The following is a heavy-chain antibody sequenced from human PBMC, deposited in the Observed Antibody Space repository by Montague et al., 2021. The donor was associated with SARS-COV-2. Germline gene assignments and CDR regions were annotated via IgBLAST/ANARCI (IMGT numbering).Heavy chain of an antibody. CDR1: GGSVSSSSYY. V-gene: IGHV4-39*02. CDR3: ARGQSGITMIVVAILGVEFYFDN. CDR2: IYNSGGI. D-gene: IGHD3-22*01. Sequence: SETLSLTCTISGGSVSSSSYYWGWIRQAPGKGLEWIGTIYNSGGIYYNPSLKSRVALSVDTSRNQFSLELRSLAAADTAVYYCARGQSGITMIVVAILGVEFYFDNWGQGTLVTVSS. J-gene: IGHJ4*02.